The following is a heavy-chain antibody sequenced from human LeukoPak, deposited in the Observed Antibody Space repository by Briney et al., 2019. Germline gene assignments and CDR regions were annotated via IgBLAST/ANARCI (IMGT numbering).Heavy chain of an antibody. J-gene: IGHJ4*02. Sequence: GGSLRLSCVQPGHTPSNNYTCWASQALGRGLERVSVIYRGGRTYQADYVKGRFTISRENSKKTAYLKMKTMRCEATALHYFAGNVWYSGQGSLWTVSS. V-gene: IGHV3-53*01. CDR3: AGNVWY. D-gene: IGHD2-21*01. CDR1: GHTPSNNY. CDR2: IYRGGRT.